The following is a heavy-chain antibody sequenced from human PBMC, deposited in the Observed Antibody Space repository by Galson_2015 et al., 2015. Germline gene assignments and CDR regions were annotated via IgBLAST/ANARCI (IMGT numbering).Heavy chain of an antibody. J-gene: IGHJ1*01. CDR3: ASTRGSSNGYAKDLDW. V-gene: IGHV3-21*01. Sequence: SLRLSCAASGLTFSTYGMSWVRQAPGKGLEWVSTISYSSSDTFYADSVKGRFTISRDNSKNSLYLQVSSLRADDTAVYYCASTRGSSNGYAKDLDWWGQ. CDR1: GLTFSTYG. D-gene: IGHD3/OR15-3a*01. CDR2: ISYSSSDT.